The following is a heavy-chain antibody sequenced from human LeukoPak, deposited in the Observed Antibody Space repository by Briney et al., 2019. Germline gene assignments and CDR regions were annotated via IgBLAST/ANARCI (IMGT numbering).Heavy chain of an antibody. CDR1: GFTFSSYA. CDR3: AKGSYYDSSGSFYFDY. V-gene: IGHV3-23*01. Sequence: GGSLRLSCAASGFTFSSYAMSWVRQAPGKVLEWVSGISGSGDNTYYADSVKGRFTISRDNSKNTLYVQVNSLGTEDTAAYYCAKGSYYDSSGSFYFDYWGQGTLVTVSS. CDR2: ISGSGDNT. J-gene: IGHJ4*02. D-gene: IGHD3-22*01.